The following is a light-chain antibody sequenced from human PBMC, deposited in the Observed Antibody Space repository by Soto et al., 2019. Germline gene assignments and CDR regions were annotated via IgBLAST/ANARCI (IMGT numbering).Light chain of an antibody. CDR1: QSISSW. Sequence: DIQMTQSPSTLSASVGDRVTITCRASQSISSWLAWYQQKPGKAPKLLIYDASSLESGVPSRFSGSGSGTEFTLTISSLQPDDFATYYCQPYRTFGQGTKVEIK. CDR2: DAS. J-gene: IGKJ1*01. V-gene: IGKV1-5*01. CDR3: QPYRT.